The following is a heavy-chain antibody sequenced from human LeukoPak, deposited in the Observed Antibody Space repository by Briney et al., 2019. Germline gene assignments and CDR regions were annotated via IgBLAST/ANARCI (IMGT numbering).Heavy chain of an antibody. CDR2: ITANGGTM. D-gene: IGHD2-15*01. Sequence: GGSLRLSCAASGFTLDTHEKNWARHAPGKGLEWISNITANGGTMSYAASVKGRFTISRDNAKNSLYLQMNSLSADDTAVQYCARRCSYFEYWGQGNLGTVSS. J-gene: IGHJ4*02. V-gene: IGHV3-48*03. CDR1: GFTLDTHE. CDR3: ARRCSYFEY.